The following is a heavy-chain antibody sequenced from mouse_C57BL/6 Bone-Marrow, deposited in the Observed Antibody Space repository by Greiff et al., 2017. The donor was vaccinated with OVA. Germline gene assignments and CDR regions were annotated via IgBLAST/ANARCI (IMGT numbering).Heavy chain of an antibody. V-gene: IGHV1-74*01. CDR1: GYTFTSYW. Sequence: QVQLKQPGAELVKPGASVKVSCKASGYTFTSYWMHWVKQRPGQGLEWIGRIHPSDSDTNYNQKFKGKATLTVDKSSSTAYMQLSSLTSEDSAVYYCAIVPQDGGYFDYWGQGTTLTVSS. CDR2: IHPSDSDT. J-gene: IGHJ2*01. CDR3: AIVPQDGGYFDY. D-gene: IGHD3-2*02.